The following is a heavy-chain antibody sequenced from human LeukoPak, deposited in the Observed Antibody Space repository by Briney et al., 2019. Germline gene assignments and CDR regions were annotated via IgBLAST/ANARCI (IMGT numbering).Heavy chain of an antibody. D-gene: IGHD3-16*01. J-gene: IGHJ6*02. Sequence: GGSLRLSCTASGFTFSSYSMNWVRQAPGKGLEWLSYTSWGSNVIYYADSVKGRFTISRDNAKNSLYLQMSNLRAEDTAVYFCARGGGLDVWGQGATVTVSS. CDR2: TSWGSNVI. CDR3: ARGGGLDV. V-gene: IGHV3-48*04. CDR1: GFTFSSYS.